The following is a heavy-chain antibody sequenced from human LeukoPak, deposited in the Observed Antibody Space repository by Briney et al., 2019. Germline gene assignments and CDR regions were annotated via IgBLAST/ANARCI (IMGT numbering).Heavy chain of an antibody. Sequence: RPGGSLRLSCAASGFTFSSYAMSWVRQAPGKGLEWVSAISGSGGSTYYADSVKGRFTISRDNSKNTLYLQMNSLRAEDTAVYYCANQRHPGYSSSWYGVRNWFDPWGQGTLVTVSS. CDR1: GFTFSSYA. CDR2: ISGSGGST. J-gene: IGHJ5*02. V-gene: IGHV3-23*01. D-gene: IGHD6-13*01. CDR3: ANQRHPGYSSSWYGVRNWFDP.